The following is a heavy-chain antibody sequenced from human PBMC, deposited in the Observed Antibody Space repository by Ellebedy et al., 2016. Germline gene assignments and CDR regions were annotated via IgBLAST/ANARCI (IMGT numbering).Heavy chain of an antibody. J-gene: IGHJ5*02. V-gene: IGHV5-10-1*01. CDR2: IDPSDSYT. D-gene: IGHD5-18*01. Sequence: GESLKISCKGSGYSFTSYWISWVRQMPGKGLEWMGRIDPSDSYTNYSPSFQGHVTISADKSISTAYLQWSSLKASDTAMYYCARGYSYTISWFDPWGQGTLVTVSS. CDR3: ARGYSYTISWFDP. CDR1: GYSFTSYW.